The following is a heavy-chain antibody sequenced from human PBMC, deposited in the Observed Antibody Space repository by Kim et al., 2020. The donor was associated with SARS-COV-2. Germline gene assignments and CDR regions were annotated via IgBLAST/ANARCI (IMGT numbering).Heavy chain of an antibody. CDR2: IYHSGST. Sequence: SETLSLTCTVSGGSISSSSYYWGWIRQPPGKGLEYIGGIYHSGSTYYNPSLKSRVTISVDTSKNQFSLKLSSVTAADTAVYCCAEAGTYWYFALWGPGALVTVSS. CDR1: GGSISSSSYY. D-gene: IGHD6-13*01. V-gene: IGHV4-39*01. J-gene: IGHJ2*01. CDR3: AEAGTYWYFAL.